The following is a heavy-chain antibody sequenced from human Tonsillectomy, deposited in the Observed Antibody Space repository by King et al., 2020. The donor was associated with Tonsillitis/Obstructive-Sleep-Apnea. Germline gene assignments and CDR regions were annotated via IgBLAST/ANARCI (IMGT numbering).Heavy chain of an antibody. CDR3: ARGITIFGVVTLLDY. J-gene: IGHJ4*02. Sequence: QLVQSGGEVKKPGSSVKVSCKASGGTFSSYAISWVRQAPGKGLEWLGGISPLFGTANYAQKFQGRGTITADESTSAAYMELSSLRSEDTAVYYCARGITIFGVVTLLDYWGQGTLVTVSS. D-gene: IGHD3-3*01. CDR2: ISPLFGTA. V-gene: IGHV1-69*12. CDR1: GGTFSSYA.